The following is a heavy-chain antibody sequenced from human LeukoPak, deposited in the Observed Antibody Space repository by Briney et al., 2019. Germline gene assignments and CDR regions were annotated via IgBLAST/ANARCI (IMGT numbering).Heavy chain of an antibody. D-gene: IGHD3/OR15-3a*01. V-gene: IGHV3-48*01. CDR1: GFTFSSYN. CDR2: ISSSGRTV. J-gene: IGHJ6*04. Sequence: GGSLRLSCAGSGFTFSSYNMNWVRQAPGKGLEWISYISSSGRTVYYAESVRGRFAISRDNARSSLYLQMAGLIAEDTAVYYCARTLDSALDVWGNGTTVTVSS. CDR3: ARTLDSALDV.